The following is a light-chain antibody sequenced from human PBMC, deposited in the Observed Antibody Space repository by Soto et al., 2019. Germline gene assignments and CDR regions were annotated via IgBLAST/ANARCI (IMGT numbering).Light chain of an antibody. CDR3: QQRSNWPST. Sequence: EIVLTQSPATLSLSPGERATLSCRASQSVSSYLAWYQQKPGQAPRLLIYDASNRATGIPARFSGSGSGTDFTLTISTLVAEVFAVYYCQQRSNWPSTFGQWTILDNK. CDR2: DAS. J-gene: IGKJ2*01. V-gene: IGKV3-11*01. CDR1: QSVSSY.